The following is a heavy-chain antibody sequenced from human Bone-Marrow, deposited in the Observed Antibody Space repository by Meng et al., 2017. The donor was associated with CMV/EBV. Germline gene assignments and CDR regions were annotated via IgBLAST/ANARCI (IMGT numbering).Heavy chain of an antibody. J-gene: IGHJ4*02. D-gene: IGHD1-1*01. CDR3: AKDSGAYKRLPDY. CDR1: GFTFDDYA. CDR2: ISWNSGSI. Sequence: SLKISCAGFGFTFDDYAMHWVRQAPGKGLEWVSGISWNSGSIGYADSVKGRFTISRDNVKNSLYLQMNSLRAEDTALYYCAKDSGAYKRLPDYWGQGTLVTVSS. V-gene: IGHV3-9*01.